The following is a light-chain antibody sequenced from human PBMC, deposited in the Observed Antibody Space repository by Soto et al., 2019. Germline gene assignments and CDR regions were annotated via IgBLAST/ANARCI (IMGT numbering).Light chain of an antibody. CDR3: QQYNGWPT. CDR2: GAS. Sequence: EIVMTQSPATLSLSPEERATLSCRASQSVSSNLAWYQQKPGQAPRLLIYGASTRATGIPARFSGSGSGTEFTLAITSLQSEDFAVYYCQQYNGWPTFGPGTKVDV. J-gene: IGKJ3*01. CDR1: QSVSSN. V-gene: IGKV3-15*01.